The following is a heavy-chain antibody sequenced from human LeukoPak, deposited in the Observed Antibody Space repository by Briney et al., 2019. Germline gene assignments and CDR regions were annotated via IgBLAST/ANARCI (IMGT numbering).Heavy chain of an antibody. J-gene: IGHJ4*02. CDR2: ISSNGGST. V-gene: IGHV3-64*02. CDR3: ATYPPYFDC. Sequence: GGSMRLSWAAYGLTFGSYAMHWVRQAEGDGLEYVSAISSNGGSTYYADSRKGRFTICRDNSKNTLYLQMGSLRAEDMAVYYCATYPPYFDCWGQGTLVTVSS. D-gene: IGHD2-2*01. CDR1: GLTFGSYA.